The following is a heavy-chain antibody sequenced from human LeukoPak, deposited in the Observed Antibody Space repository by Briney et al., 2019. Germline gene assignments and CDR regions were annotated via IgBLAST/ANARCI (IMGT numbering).Heavy chain of an antibody. Sequence: GGSLRLSCAASGFTFSSYAMSWVRQAPGKGLEWVSAISGSGGSTYYADSVKGRFTISRDNSKNTLYLQMDSLRAEDTAVYYCAKASPLRYFDWLLTYPFDYWGQGTLVTVSS. V-gene: IGHV3-23*01. CDR3: AKASPLRYFDWLLTYPFDY. CDR1: GFTFSSYA. CDR2: ISGSGGST. J-gene: IGHJ4*02. D-gene: IGHD3-9*01.